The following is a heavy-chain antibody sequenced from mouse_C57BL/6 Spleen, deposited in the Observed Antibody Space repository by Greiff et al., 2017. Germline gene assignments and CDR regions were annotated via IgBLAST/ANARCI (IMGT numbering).Heavy chain of an antibody. CDR3: ASSPPYSSGYVYYAMDY. D-gene: IGHD3-2*02. CDR2: IDPEDGET. CDR1: GFNIKDYY. J-gene: IGHJ4*01. Sequence: EVKLQESGAELVKPGASVKLSCTASGFNIKDYYMHWVKQRTEQGLEWIGRIDPEDGETKYAPKFQGKATITADTSSNTAYLQLSSLTSEDTAVYYCASSPPYSSGYVYYAMDYWGQGTSVTVSS. V-gene: IGHV14-2*01.